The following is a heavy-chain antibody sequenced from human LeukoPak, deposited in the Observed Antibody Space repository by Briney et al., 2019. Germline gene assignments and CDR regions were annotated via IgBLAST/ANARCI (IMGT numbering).Heavy chain of an antibody. Sequence: GGSLRLSCAASGFTFSSYGMHWVRQAPGKGLEWVAVISYDGSNKYYADSVKGRFTISRDNSKNTLYLQMNSLRAEDTAVYYCARVGYDFWSGYHRQSYYFDYWGQGTLVTVSS. V-gene: IGHV3-30*19. J-gene: IGHJ4*02. CDR1: GFTFSSYG. CDR3: ARVGYDFWSGYHRQSYYFDY. D-gene: IGHD3-3*01. CDR2: ISYDGSNK.